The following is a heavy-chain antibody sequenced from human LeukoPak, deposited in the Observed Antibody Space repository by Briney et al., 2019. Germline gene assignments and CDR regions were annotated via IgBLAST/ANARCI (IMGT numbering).Heavy chain of an antibody. CDR3: ARDKRVAVAGTYIYYYYMDV. D-gene: IGHD6-19*01. V-gene: IGHV4-4*07. CDR2: IYISGSGST. Sequence: GSLRLSCAASGFTFSNYGMSWVRQAPGKGLEWIGRIYISGSGSTNYNPSLKSRVTMSVDTSKNQFSLKLSSVTAADTAVYYCARDKRVAVAGTYIYYYYMDVWGNGTTVTISS. CDR1: GFTFSNYG. J-gene: IGHJ6*03.